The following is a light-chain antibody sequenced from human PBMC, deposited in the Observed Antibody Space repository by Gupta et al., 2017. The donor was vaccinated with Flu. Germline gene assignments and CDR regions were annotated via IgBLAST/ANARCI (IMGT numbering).Light chain of an antibody. Sequence: EIVLTQSPATLSLSPGERATLSCRASQSVTTYLAWYQKKPGQAPRLLIYDASNRATGIPARFSGSGSGTDFTLTISSLEPEDFAVYYWQQRSNGPPLTLGQGTRLEMK. CDR3: QQRSNGPPLT. J-gene: IGKJ5*01. CDR1: QSVTTY. V-gene: IGKV3-11*01. CDR2: DAS.